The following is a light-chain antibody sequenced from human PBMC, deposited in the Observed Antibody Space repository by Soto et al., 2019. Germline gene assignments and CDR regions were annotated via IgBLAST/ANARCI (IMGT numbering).Light chain of an antibody. CDR1: GSNIGPNY. J-gene: IGLJ3*02. Sequence: QSVLTQPPSASGTPGQRVTMSCSGSGSNIGPNYVYWFQQFPGTAPKLLIYNNDQRPSGVPDRFSGSKSDTSASLDISGRRSEDEADYYCAAWDDSLSGRVFGGGTKLTVL. CDR2: NND. V-gene: IGLV1-47*02. CDR3: AAWDDSLSGRV.